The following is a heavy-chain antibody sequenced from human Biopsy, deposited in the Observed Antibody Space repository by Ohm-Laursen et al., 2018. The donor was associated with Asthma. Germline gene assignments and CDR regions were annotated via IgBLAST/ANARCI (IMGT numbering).Heavy chain of an antibody. D-gene: IGHD3-9*01. V-gene: IGHV1-3*04. CDR2: VNTGNGDT. CDR3: ARTYYDFLTGQVKDVFGV. CDR1: GYNFISFA. J-gene: IGHJ3*01. Sequence: ASVKVSCKASGYNFISFAIHWVRQAPGQRLEWMGWVNTGNGDTKYSQKFQCRVTITRDTSASTAYMELRSLRSEDTATYYCARTYYDFLTGQVKDVFGVWGQGTMVTVSS.